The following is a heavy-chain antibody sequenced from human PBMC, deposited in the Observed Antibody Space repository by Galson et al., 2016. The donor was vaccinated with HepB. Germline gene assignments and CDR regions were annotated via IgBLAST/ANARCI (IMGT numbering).Heavy chain of an antibody. CDR2: MSGSGHVT. J-gene: IGHJ4*02. CDR1: GFTFSGYG. Sequence: SLRLSCAASGFTFSGYGMSWVRQAPGQGLEWVSHMSGSGHVTYYADSVKGRLTISRDNSKNTLYFQMSSLRADDTAMYYCAKVHPSDGYPTFEYWGQGVLVTVSS. D-gene: IGHD5-18*01. V-gene: IGHV3-23*01. CDR3: AKVHPSDGYPTFEY.